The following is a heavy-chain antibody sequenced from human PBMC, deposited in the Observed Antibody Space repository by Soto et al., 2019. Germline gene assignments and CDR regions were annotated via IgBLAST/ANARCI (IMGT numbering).Heavy chain of an antibody. CDR3: AKERASTTAFDY. D-gene: IGHD5-12*01. V-gene: IGHV3-23*01. CDR1: VFNFSRDG. CDR2: ITDNGGST. Sequence: GRSLRLSCAASVFNFSRDGMSWVGQAPGKGLEWVSLITDNGGSTYYADSVKGRFTISRDNTKNTVLLQMNSLRAEDTAVHYCAKERASTTAFDYWGQGALVTVSS. J-gene: IGHJ4*02.